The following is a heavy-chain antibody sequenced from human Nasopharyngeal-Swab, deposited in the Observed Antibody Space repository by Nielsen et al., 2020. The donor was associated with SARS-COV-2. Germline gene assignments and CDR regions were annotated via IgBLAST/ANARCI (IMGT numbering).Heavy chain of an antibody. CDR1: GGSISSSSYY. V-gene: IGHV4-39*01. Sequence: SETLYLTCTVSGGSISSSSYYWGWIRQPPGKGLEWIGSIYYSGSTYYNPSLKSRVTISEDTSKNQCSLKRSSVTAADTAVYYCASQPSNWFDPWGQGTLVTVSS. CDR2: IYYSGST. J-gene: IGHJ5*02. CDR3: ASQPSNWFDP.